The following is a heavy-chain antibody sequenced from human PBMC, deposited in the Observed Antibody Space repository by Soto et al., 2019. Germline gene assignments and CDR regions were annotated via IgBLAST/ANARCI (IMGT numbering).Heavy chain of an antibody. CDR1: GFTFSSYT. CDR3: ARDQLYIRGVIHNWFDP. Sequence: GGSLRLSCAASGFTFSSYTMSWVRQAPGKGLEWVSYIDTSSSTIFYVDSVKGRFTVSRDNAKSSLYLQMNSLRDEDTAVYYCARDQLYIRGVIHNWFDPWGQGTLVTVSS. D-gene: IGHD3-10*02. J-gene: IGHJ5*02. V-gene: IGHV3-48*02. CDR2: IDTSSSTI.